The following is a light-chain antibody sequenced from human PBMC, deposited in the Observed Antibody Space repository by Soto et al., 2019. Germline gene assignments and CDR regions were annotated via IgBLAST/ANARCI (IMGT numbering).Light chain of an antibody. J-gene: IGLJ1*01. Sequence: HCALTQPPSASGSPVGSVAISCTGASSEVGGYNYVSWYQQHPGKAPKLMIYEVSKRPSGVSNRFSGSKSGNTASLTISGLQAEAEADSYCSSYPSSSLYVFGTGTKLPV. CDR2: EVS. V-gene: IGLV2-14*01. CDR1: SSEVGGYNY. CDR3: SSYPSSSLYV.